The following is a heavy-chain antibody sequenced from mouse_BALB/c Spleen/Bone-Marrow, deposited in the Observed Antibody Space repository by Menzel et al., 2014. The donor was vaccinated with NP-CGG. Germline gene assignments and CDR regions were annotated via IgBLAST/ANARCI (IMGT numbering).Heavy chain of an antibody. D-gene: IGHD2-2*01. CDR3: AGTYDTYGYGYVIPDRLDL. V-gene: IGHV5-6-5*01. J-gene: IGHJ1*01. CDR2: INTGGAS. Sequence: EESGGRLVTPGTPLTLTCTASGFSLSNYAMTWVRQAPGKGLEWIGIINTGGASYYANWAKGRFTISKPSTTVDLKITSPTTEDTATYFCAGTYDTYGYGYVIPDRLDLWGQGTLVTVSS. CDR1: GFSLSNYA.